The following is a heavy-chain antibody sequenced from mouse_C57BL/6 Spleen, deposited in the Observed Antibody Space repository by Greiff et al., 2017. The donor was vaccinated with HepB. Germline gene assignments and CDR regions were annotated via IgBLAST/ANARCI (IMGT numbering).Heavy chain of an antibody. CDR2: ISDGGSYT. Sequence: VKLVESGGGLVKPGGSLKLSCAASGFTFSSYAMSWVRQTPEKRLEWVATISDGGSYTYYPDNVKGRFTISRDNAKNNLYLQMSHLKSEDTAMYYCARGTTAFAYWGQGTLVTVSA. CDR1: GFTFSSYA. D-gene: IGHD1-2*01. J-gene: IGHJ3*01. V-gene: IGHV5-4*03. CDR3: ARGTTAFAY.